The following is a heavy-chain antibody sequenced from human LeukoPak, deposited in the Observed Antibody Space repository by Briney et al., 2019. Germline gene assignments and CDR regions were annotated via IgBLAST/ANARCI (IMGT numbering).Heavy chain of an antibody. J-gene: IGHJ4*02. V-gene: IGHV3-74*01. CDR2: INSDGSSI. CDR3: ARELSYSSGWFQYSDY. D-gene: IGHD6-19*01. Sequence: GGSLRLSCAASGFTFSSHWMHWVRQAPGKGLVWVSRINSDGSSISYADSVKGRFTISRDNAKNSLYLQMNSLKAEDTAVYYCARELSYSSGWFQYSDYWGQGTLVTVSS. CDR1: GFTFSSHW.